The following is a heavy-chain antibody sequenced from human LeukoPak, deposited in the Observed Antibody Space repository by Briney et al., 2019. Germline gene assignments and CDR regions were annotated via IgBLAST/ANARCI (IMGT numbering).Heavy chain of an antibody. CDR1: GGSISSSSYY. V-gene: IGHV4-39*07. D-gene: IGHD6-6*01. Sequence: SETLSLTCTVAGGSISSSSYYWAWIRDPPGKGLEWIGSIHYSGSTYYNPSLQSRVTISVDTSKNQFSLKLSSVTAADTAVYYCAREGIAARPTDYWGQGTLVTVSS. CDR3: AREGIAARPTDY. J-gene: IGHJ4*02. CDR2: IHYSGST.